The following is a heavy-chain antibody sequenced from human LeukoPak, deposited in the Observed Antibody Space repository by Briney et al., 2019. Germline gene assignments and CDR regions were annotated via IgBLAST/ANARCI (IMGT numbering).Heavy chain of an antibody. CDR3: AKGPACGGDCYSSIYYFDY. CDR1: GGTFSSYA. CDR2: IIPIFGTA. J-gene: IGHJ4*02. D-gene: IGHD2-21*02. V-gene: IGHV1-69*06. Sequence: GSSVKVSCKASGGTFSSYAISWVRQAPGQGLEWMGGIIPIFGTANYAQKFQGRVTITADKSTSTAYMELSSLRSEDTAVYYCAKGPACGGDCYSSIYYFDYWGQGTLVTVSS.